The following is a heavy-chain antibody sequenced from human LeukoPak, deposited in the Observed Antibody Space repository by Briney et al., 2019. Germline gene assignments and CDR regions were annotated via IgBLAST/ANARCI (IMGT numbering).Heavy chain of an antibody. D-gene: IGHD6-13*01. CDR1: GGTFSSYA. V-gene: IGHV1-69*13. CDR3: AKDFSSWYERPHTGFDY. Sequence: SVKVSCKASGGTFSSYAISWVRQAPGQGLEWMGGIIPIFGTANYAQKFQGRVTITADESTSTAYMELSSLRSEDTAVYYCAKDFSSWYERPHTGFDYWGQGTLVTVSS. J-gene: IGHJ4*02. CDR2: IIPIFGTA.